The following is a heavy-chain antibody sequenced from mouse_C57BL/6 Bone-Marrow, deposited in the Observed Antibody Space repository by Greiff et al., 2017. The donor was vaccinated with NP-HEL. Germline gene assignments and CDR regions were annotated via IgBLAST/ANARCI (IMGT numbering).Heavy chain of an antibody. J-gene: IGHJ2*01. CDR3: ARHEGCIDY. V-gene: IGHV5-6*01. CDR2: ISSGGSYT. D-gene: IGHD3-3*01. Sequence: EVQRVESGGDLVKPGGSLKLSCAASGFTFSSYGMSWVRQTPDKRLEWVATISSGGSYTYSPDSVKGRFTISRDNAKNTLYQQMSRRKSEDTAMYYCARHEGCIDYWGQGTTLTVSS. CDR1: GFTFSSYG.